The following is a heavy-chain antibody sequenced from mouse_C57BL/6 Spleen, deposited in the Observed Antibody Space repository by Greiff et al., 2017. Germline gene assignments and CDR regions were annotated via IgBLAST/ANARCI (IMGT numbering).Heavy chain of an antibody. V-gene: IGHV5-6*01. CDR2: ISSGGSYT. D-gene: IGHD2-4*01. J-gene: IGHJ4*01. Sequence: EVQGVESGGDLVKPGGSLKLSCAASGFTFSSYGMSWVRQTPDKRLEWVATISSGGSYTYYPDSVKGRFTISRDNAKNTLYLQMSSLKSEDTAMYYCARHGDYDGFYYAMDYWGQGTSVTVSS. CDR1: GFTFSSYG. CDR3: ARHGDYDGFYYAMDY.